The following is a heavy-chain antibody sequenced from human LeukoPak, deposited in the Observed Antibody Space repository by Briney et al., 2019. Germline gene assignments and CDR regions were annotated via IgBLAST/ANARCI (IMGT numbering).Heavy chain of an antibody. CDR3: AKDRSGRGYYYYMDV. CDR2: IRYDGSNK. CDR1: GFTFSSYG. J-gene: IGHJ6*03. Sequence: GGSLRLSCAASGFTFSSYGMHWVRQAPGKGLEWVAFIRYDGSNKYYADSVKGRFTISRDNSKNTLYLQMNSLRAEDTAVYYCAKDRSGRGYYYYMDVWGKGTTVTVSS. D-gene: IGHD3-10*01. V-gene: IGHV3-30*02.